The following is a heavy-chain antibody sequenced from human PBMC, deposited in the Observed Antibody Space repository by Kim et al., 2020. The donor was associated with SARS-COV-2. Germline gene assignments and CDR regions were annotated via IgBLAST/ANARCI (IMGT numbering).Heavy chain of an antibody. CDR3: AKDIPHGSSPQLYGMDV. CDR2: ITCNGANV. CDR1: GFIFGKYA. Sequence: GGSLRLSCTASGFIFGKYAMHWVRQVPGKGLEWVSGITCNGANVGYGDSVRGRFTISRDNAKNSLYLQMNGLRVEDTALYYCAKDIPHGSSPQLYGMDVWGQGTTVTVSS. J-gene: IGHJ6*02. D-gene: IGHD6-6*01. V-gene: IGHV3-9*01.